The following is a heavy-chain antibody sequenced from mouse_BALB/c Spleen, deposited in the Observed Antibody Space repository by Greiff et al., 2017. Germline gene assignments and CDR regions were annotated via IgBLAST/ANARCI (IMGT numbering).Heavy chain of an antibody. J-gene: IGHJ3*01. D-gene: IGHD2-3*01. V-gene: IGHV3-2*02. CDR1: GYSITSDYA. CDR3: ARRDGYGWFAY. CDR2: ISYSGST. Sequence: EVKLVESGPGLVKPSQSLSLTCTVTGYSITSDYAWNWIRQFPGNKLEWMGYISYSGSTSYNPSLKSRISITRDTSKNQFFLQLNSVTTEDTATYYCARRDGYGWFAYWGQGTLVTVSA.